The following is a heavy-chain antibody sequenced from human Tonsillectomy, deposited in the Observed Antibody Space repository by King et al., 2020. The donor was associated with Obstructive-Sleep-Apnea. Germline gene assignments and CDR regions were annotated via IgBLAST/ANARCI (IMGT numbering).Heavy chain of an antibody. CDR2: INHSGST. Sequence: VQLQQWGAGLLKPSETLSLTCAVYGGSFSGYYWSWIRQPPGKGLEWIGEINHSGSTNYNPSLKSRVTISVDTSKNQFSLKLSSVTAADTAVYYCARGPLLYDILTGYYSGNWFDPWGQGTLVTVSS. D-gene: IGHD3-9*01. CDR3: ARGPLLYDILTGYYSGNWFDP. CDR1: GGSFSGYY. V-gene: IGHV4-34*01. J-gene: IGHJ5*02.